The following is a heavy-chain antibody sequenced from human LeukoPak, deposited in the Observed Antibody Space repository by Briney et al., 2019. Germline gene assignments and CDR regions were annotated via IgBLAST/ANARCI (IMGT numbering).Heavy chain of an antibody. D-gene: IGHD6-13*01. CDR1: GFTFSSYA. CDR2: ISASGGST. CDR3: AKRIATAGPYFDY. V-gene: IGHV3-23*01. Sequence: QTGGSLRLSCAASGFTFSSYAMSWVRQAPGMGLELVSAISASGGSTYYADSVKGRFTISRDSSKSTLYLQMNTLRAEDTAVYYCAKRIATAGPYFDYWGQGALVTVSS. J-gene: IGHJ4*02.